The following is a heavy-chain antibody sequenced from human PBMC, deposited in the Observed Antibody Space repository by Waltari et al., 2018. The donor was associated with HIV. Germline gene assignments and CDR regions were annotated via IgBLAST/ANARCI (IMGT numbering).Heavy chain of an antibody. J-gene: IGHJ3*02. CDR2: ISYDGSNK. CDR1: GFTLSRYD. CDR3: ARDQTMTRAFDI. D-gene: IGHD3-22*01. Sequence: QVQLVESGGGVVQPGRSLSLSCADSGFTLSRYDMHWVRQAPGKGLEWVAVISYDGSNKYYADSVKGRFTISRDNSKNTLYLQMNSLRAEDTAVYYCARDQTMTRAFDIWGQGTMVTVSS. V-gene: IGHV3-30*01.